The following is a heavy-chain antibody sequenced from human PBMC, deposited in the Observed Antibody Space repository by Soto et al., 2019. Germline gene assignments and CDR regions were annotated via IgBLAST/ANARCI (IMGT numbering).Heavy chain of an antibody. CDR3: ARAPRLRSFDP. CDR1: GGSISSGDYY. CDR2: IYYSGST. V-gene: IGHV4-30-4*01. J-gene: IGHJ5*02. D-gene: IGHD4-17*01. Sequence: NPSETLSLTCTVSGGSISSGDYYWSWIRQPPGKGLEWIGYIYYSGSTYYNPSLKSRVTISVDTSKNQFSLKLSSVTAADTAVHYCARAPRLRSFDPWGQGTLVTVSS.